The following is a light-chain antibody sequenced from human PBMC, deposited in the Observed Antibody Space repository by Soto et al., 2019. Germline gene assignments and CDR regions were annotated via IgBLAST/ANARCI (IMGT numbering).Light chain of an antibody. CDR2: GAS. CDR1: QSVSSSF. V-gene: IGKV3-20*01. Sequence: EIVLTQSPATLSLSPGERATLSCRASQSVSSSFLAWYQQNPGQAPRLLIYGASNRATGIPDKFSGSGSGTDFTLTISRLEPEDFAVYYCQQYGTSPRTFGQGTKVDIK. CDR3: QQYGTSPRT. J-gene: IGKJ1*01.